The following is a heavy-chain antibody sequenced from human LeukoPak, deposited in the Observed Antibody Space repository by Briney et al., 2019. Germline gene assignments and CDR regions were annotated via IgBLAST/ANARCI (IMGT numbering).Heavy chain of an antibody. J-gene: IGHJ4*02. CDR3: ARELPAAILRLDPGLDY. D-gene: IGHD2-2*01. V-gene: IGHV3-74*01. CDR1: GFTFSSCW. Sequence: GGSLRLSCAASGFTFSSCWMHWVRQAPGKGLVWVSRINSDGSSTSYADSVKGRFTISRDNAKNTLYLQMNSLRAEDTAVYYCARELPAAILRLDPGLDYWGQGTLVTVSS. CDR2: INSDGSST.